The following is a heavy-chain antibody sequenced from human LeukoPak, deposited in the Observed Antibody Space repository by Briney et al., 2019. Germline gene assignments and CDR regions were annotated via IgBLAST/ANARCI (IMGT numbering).Heavy chain of an antibody. Sequence: GGSLRLSCAASGFTFSSYSMNWVRQAPGKGLEWVSSISSSSSYIYYADPVKGRSTFSRNNAKNSLYLQMNSLRAEDTAVYYCARGSLVRGEGFDPWGQGTLVTVSS. D-gene: IGHD3-10*01. J-gene: IGHJ5*02. CDR3: ARGSLVRGEGFDP. V-gene: IGHV3-21*01. CDR1: GFTFSSYS. CDR2: ISSSSSYI.